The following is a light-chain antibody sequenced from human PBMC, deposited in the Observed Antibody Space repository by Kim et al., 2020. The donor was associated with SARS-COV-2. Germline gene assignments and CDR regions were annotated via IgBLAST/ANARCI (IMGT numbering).Light chain of an antibody. CDR3: LQGTYWPT. V-gene: IGKV2-30*02. Sequence: QAASISCRASQSVVHTDGNNYLTWFHQRPGQSPRRLIYKVSERESGVPDRFSGSGSGTDFTLKITRVEAEDVGVYYCLQGTYWPTFGQGTKVDIK. J-gene: IGKJ1*01. CDR2: KVS. CDR1: QSVVHTDGNNY.